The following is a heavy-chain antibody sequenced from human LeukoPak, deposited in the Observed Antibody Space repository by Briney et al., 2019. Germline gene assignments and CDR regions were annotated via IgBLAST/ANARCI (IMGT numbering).Heavy chain of an antibody. D-gene: IGHD2-2*01. Sequence: GGSLRLSCAASGLTFTNAYMSWLRQTPGKGLEWVALIRNKAGGGTTDYAAPVQGRFTISRDDSKNTLYLQMNSLKTEDTAVYYCDTDLKYGGCGSLYCYAGFWFDPRGQGTLVTVSS. CDR3: DTDLKYGGCGSLYCYAGFWFDP. J-gene: IGHJ5*02. CDR2: IRNKAGGGTT. V-gene: IGHV3-15*01. CDR1: GLTFTNAY.